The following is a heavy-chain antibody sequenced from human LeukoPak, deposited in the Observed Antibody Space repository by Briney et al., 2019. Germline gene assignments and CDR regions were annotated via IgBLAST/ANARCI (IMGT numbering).Heavy chain of an antibody. CDR3: ARAQPGYSSSVLFDY. V-gene: IGHV4-61*02. CDR1: GGAISTSSYY. CDR2: IDTSGST. Sequence: SETLSLTCTVSGGAISTSSYYWSWIRQPAGKGLEWIGRIDTSGSTSYDASLKNRVTISIDTSKNQFSLQLNSVTPEDTAVYYCARAQPGYSSSVLFDYWGQGTLVTVSS. J-gene: IGHJ4*02. D-gene: IGHD6-13*01.